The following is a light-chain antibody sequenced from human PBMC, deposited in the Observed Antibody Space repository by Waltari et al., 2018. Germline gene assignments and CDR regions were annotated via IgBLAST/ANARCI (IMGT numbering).Light chain of an antibody. J-gene: IGLJ2*01. CDR3: HSRDASGVGGS. CDR1: GLRSYY. Sequence: SSELTQDPAVSVAMGQTVTITCQGNGLRSYYASWYQQRPGQAPILIMYDKNNRPSGVPDRCSGSNSDNTASLTITGAQAEDEASYYCHSRDASGVGGSFGGGTKLTVL. V-gene: IGLV3-19*01. CDR2: DKN.